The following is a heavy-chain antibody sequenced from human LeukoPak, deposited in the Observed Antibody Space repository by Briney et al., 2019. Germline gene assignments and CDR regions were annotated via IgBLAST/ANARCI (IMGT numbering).Heavy chain of an antibody. CDR2: MYYRGNT. CDR3: ARGTPRYRAAAGTWKYYYYYMDV. Sequence: SETLSLTCTVSGGSISTITYYWGWIRQPPGKGLEWVGHMYYRGNTFYNPSLKSRVTISVDTSKNQFSLKLSSVTAADTAVYYCARGTPRYRAAAGTWKYYYYYMDVWGKGTTVTVSS. V-gene: IGHV4-39*07. D-gene: IGHD6-13*01. CDR1: GGSISTITYY. J-gene: IGHJ6*03.